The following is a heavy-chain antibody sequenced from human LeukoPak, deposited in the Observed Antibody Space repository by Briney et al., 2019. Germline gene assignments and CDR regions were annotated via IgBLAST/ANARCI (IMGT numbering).Heavy chain of an antibody. CDR3: ARLAAAGDMDV. V-gene: IGHV4-59*01. J-gene: IGHJ6*03. CDR1: GGSISNYV. Sequence: PSETLSLTCTVSGGSISNYVWSWIRQPPGKGLEWIGYINDSGNTKYNPSLESRVTISVDTSKNQFSLNLYSVTAADTAVYYCARLAAAGDMDVWGKGTTVTISS. CDR2: INDSGNT. D-gene: IGHD6-13*01.